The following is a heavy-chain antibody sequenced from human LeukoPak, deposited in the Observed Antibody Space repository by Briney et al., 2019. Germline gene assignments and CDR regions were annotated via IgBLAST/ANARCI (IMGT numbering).Heavy chain of an antibody. D-gene: IGHD2-2*02. V-gene: IGHV1-2*02. Sequence: GASVKVSCKASGGTFSSYAISWVRQAPGQGLEWMGWINPNSGGTNYAQKFQGRVTMTRDTSISTAYMELSRLRSDDTAVYYCARDAGDIVVVPAAIPSDYWGQGTLVTVSS. CDR2: INPNSGGT. CDR1: GGTFSSYA. J-gene: IGHJ4*02. CDR3: ARDAGDIVVVPAAIPSDY.